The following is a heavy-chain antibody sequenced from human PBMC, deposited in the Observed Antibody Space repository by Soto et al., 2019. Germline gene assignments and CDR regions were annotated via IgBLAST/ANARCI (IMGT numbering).Heavy chain of an antibody. CDR1: GFSLSTSGVG. CDR2: IYWDDDK. V-gene: IGHV2-5*02. Sequence: SGPTQANPTQTLTLTCTFSGFSLSTSGVGVGWIRQPPGKALEWLALIYWDDDKRYSPSLKSRLTITKDTSKNQVVLTMTNMDPVDTATYYCAHTPVVTPSQLRFDYWGQGTLVTVSS. CDR3: AHTPVVTPSQLRFDY. D-gene: IGHD2-21*02. J-gene: IGHJ4*02.